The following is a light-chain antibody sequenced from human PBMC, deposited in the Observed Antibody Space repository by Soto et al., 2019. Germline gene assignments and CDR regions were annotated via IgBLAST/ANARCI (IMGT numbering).Light chain of an antibody. CDR2: AAS. J-gene: IGKJ2*01. Sequence: DIPMTQSPPSLSASVGDRVTITCRASQTISRHLNWYQQKPGKAPKLLIAAASSLQSGVPSRFSGSGSGTDFTLTISSLQPEDFATYYCQQSYSIPRTFGQGTNLEIK. CDR3: QQSYSIPRT. CDR1: QTISRH. V-gene: IGKV1-39*01.